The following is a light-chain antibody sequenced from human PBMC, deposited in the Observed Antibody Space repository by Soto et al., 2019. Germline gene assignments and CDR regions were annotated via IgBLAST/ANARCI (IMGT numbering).Light chain of an antibody. V-gene: IGKV3-11*01. J-gene: IGKJ4*01. CDR3: QQRSNWLT. CDR2: DAS. Sequence: DIVLTQSPATLSLSPGERATLSCRASQSVSSYLAWYQQKPGQAPRLLIYDASNRATGIPARFSGSGSGTDFTLTISSLEPEDFVVYYCQQRSNWLTFGGGTKVDIK. CDR1: QSVSSY.